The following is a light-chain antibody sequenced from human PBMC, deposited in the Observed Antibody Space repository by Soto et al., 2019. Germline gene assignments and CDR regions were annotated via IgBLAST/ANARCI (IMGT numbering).Light chain of an antibody. CDR1: SSDVGTYIY. J-gene: IGLJ2*01. CDR2: EVG. CDR3: SSYTSSNTVV. Sequence: QSALTQPASVSGSPGQSITISCTGTSSDVGTYIYVSWYLQHPGKAPKLLIYEVGNRRSGVSDRFSGSKAGNTAYLTISGLQAEDEADYYCSSYTSSNTVVFGGGTQRTVL. V-gene: IGLV2-14*01.